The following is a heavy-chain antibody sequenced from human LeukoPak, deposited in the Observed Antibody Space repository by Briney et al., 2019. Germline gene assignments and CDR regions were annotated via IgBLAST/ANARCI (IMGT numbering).Heavy chain of an antibody. J-gene: IGHJ4*02. CDR2: IYSGGST. CDR3: ARGTPRFPLDY. V-gene: IGHV3-53*01. CDR1: GFTFSSYA. D-gene: IGHD1-1*01. Sequence: GGSLRLSCAASGFTFSSYAMSWVRQGPGKGLEWVSVIYSGGSTYYADSVKGRFTISRDNSKNTLYLQMNSLRAEDTAVYYCARGTPRFPLDYWGQGTLVTVSS.